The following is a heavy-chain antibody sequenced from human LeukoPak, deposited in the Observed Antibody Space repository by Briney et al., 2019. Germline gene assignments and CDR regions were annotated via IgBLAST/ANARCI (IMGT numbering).Heavy chain of an antibody. D-gene: IGHD5-12*01. J-gene: IGHJ2*01. CDR3: ARVSNNIRVGGYDPKWYFDL. CDR1: GYTFINYG. Sequence: GASVKVSCKASGYTFINYGFTWVRQAPGQGLEWMGWISGYNGNTNYLQKFQGRVTMTTDTSTNPVYMELRSLSSDDTAVYYCARVSNNIRVGGYDPKWYFDLGGRGTLVTVPS. CDR2: ISGYNGNT. V-gene: IGHV1-18*04.